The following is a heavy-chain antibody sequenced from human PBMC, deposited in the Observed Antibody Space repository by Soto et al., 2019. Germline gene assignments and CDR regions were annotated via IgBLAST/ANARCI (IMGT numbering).Heavy chain of an antibody. CDR1: GCAFSTYA. Sequence: GGSLRLSCSASGCAFSTYAMSWVRQAPGKGLEWVASVSVRDGRTFYADSVKGRFTVSRDNSENTMYLQMNSLRAEDTALYYSAKEVQQWVAEYYYCYGLDVWGQGTTVTVSS. J-gene: IGHJ6*02. D-gene: IGHD6-19*01. CDR3: AKEVQQWVAEYYYCYGLDV. V-gene: IGHV3-23*01. CDR2: VSVRDGRT.